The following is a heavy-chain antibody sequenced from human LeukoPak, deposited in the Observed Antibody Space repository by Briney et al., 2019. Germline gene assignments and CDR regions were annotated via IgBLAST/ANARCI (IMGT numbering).Heavy chain of an antibody. CDR3: AKDGGVLNYYYYMDV. CDR1: GFTLSSYW. CDR2: IFSDGSII. D-gene: IGHD3-3*01. Sequence: GGSLRLSCAASGFTLSSYWMHWVRQVPGRGLVWVSRIFSDGSIITYADSVKGRFTISRDNSKNTLYLQMNSLRAEDTAVYYCAKDGGVLNYYYYMDVWGKGTTVTVSS. V-gene: IGHV3-74*03. J-gene: IGHJ6*03.